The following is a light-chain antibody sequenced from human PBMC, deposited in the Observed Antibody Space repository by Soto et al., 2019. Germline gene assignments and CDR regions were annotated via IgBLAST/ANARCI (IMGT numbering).Light chain of an antibody. V-gene: IGKV3-15*01. CDR3: QQYNNWPSGWT. Sequence: EIVMTQSPATLSVSPGERATLSCRASQSVSSNLAWYQQTPGQAPRLLIYGASTRATGIPARFSGSGSGTEFTLTISSLQSEDFAVYYCQQYNNWPSGWTFGQGTKVEIK. CDR2: GAS. CDR1: QSVSSN. J-gene: IGKJ1*01.